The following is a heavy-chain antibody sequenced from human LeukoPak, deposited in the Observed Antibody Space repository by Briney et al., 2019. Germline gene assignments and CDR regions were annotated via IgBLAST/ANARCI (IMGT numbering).Heavy chain of an antibody. D-gene: IGHD3-22*01. J-gene: IGHJ5*02. CDR3: ARGDSYYYDSFDP. Sequence: ASVKVSCKASGYTFTGYYLHWVRQAPGQGLEWMGWINPNSGGTIYAQKFQGRVTMTRDTSISTVYMEMSRLRSDDTAVYYCARGDSYYYDSFDPWGQGTLVTVSS. CDR1: GYTFTGYY. CDR2: INPNSGGT. V-gene: IGHV1-2*02.